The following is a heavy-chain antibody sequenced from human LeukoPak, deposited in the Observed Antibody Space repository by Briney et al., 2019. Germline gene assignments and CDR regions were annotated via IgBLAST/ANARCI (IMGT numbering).Heavy chain of an antibody. CDR2: IIPILGIA. D-gene: IGHD3-3*01. CDR1: GGTFSSYT. CDR3: ARVVYYDFWSGPYYFDY. V-gene: IGHV1-69*02. Sequence: SVKVSCKASGGTFSSYTISWVRQAPGQGLEWMGRIIPILGIANYAQKFQGRVTITADKSTSTAYMELRSLRSDDTAVYYCARVVYYDFWSGPYYFDYWGQGTLVTVSS. J-gene: IGHJ4*02.